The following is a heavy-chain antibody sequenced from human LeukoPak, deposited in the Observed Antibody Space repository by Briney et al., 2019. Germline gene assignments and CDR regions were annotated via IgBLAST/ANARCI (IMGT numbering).Heavy chain of an antibody. J-gene: IGHJ4*02. CDR1: GFTFSSYA. Sequence: PGGSLRLSCAASGFTFSSYAMHWVRQAPGKGLEWVAVISYDGSNKYYADSVKGRFTISRDNSKNTLYLQMNSLRAEDTAVYYCARAPGPSSGYPYYFDYWGQGTLVTVSS. D-gene: IGHD3-22*01. CDR3: ARAPGPSSGYPYYFDY. V-gene: IGHV3-30-3*01. CDR2: ISYDGSNK.